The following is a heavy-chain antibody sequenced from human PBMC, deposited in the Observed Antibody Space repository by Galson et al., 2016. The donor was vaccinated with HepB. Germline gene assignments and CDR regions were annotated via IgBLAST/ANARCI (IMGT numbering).Heavy chain of an antibody. V-gene: IGHV1-69*13. CDR1: GGTFIRDA. D-gene: IGHD3-9*01. J-gene: IGHJ6*02. Sequence: SVKVSCKASGGTFIRDAISWVRQAPGQGLEWMGGIIPILGTTNYAQKFQGRVTITADESTSTAYMEFSSLRSEATAVYYCASGYDILATPTYGMDVWGQGTTVIVSS. CDR3: ASGYDILATPTYGMDV. CDR2: IIPILGTT.